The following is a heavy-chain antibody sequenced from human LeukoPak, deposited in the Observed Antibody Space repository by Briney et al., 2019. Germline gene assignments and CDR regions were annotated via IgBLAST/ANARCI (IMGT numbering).Heavy chain of an antibody. J-gene: IGHJ4*02. D-gene: IGHD2-15*01. CDR2: IWYDGSNK. CDR3: ARGWSSSGYFDY. V-gene: IGHV3-33*01. CDR1: GFTFSSYG. Sequence: PGGSLRLSCAASGFTFSSYGMHWVRQAPGKGLEWVALIWYDGSNKYSADSVKGRFTISRDNSKNTLYLQMNSLRAEDTAVYYCARGWSSSGYFDYWGQGTLVTVSS.